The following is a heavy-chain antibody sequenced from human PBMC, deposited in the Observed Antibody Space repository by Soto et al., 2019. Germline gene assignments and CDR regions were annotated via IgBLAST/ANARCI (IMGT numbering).Heavy chain of an antibody. CDR2: ITYDESDK. D-gene: IGHD3-10*01. J-gene: IGHJ4*02. V-gene: IGHV3-30-3*01. CDR3: AIDGGGFNTLYYFDS. Sequence: GGSLRLSCAASAFTFGTYNMHWVRQAPGKGLEWLSVITYDESDKYYAASVKGRFTISRDNSKDTLYLQINSLRTEDTAVYYCAIDGGGFNTLYYFDSWGQGTLVTFSS. CDR1: AFTFGTYN.